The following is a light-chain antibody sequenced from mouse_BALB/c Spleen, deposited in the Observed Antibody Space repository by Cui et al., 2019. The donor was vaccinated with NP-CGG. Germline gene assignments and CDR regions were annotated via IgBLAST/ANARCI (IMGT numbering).Light chain of an antibody. CDR1: TGAVTTNNY. J-gene: IGLJ1*01. V-gene: IGLV1*01. CDR2: GTN. Sequence: QAVVTQESALNTSPGETVTLTCRSSTGAVTTNNYANWVQEKPDHLFTGLIGGTNNRVPGVPDRFSGSLIGDKAALTITGAQTEDEAIYFCALWYSNHWVFGGGTKLTVL. CDR3: ALWYSNHWV.